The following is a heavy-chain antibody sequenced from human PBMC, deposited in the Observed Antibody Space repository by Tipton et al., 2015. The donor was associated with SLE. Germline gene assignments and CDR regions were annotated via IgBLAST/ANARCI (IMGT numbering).Heavy chain of an antibody. J-gene: IGHJ4*02. CDR2: IYHSGST. D-gene: IGHD3-10*02. CDR1: GYSISSGYY. CDR3: ARGAMVGED. V-gene: IGHV4-38-2*01. Sequence: GSLRLSCAVSGYSISSGYYWGWIRQPPGKGLEWIGSIYHSGSTYYNPSLKSRVTISVDTSKNQFSLKLSSVTAADTAVHYCARGAMVGEDWGQGTLVTVSS.